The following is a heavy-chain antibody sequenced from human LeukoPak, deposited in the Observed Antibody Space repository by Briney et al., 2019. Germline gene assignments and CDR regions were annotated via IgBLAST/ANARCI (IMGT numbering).Heavy chain of an antibody. Sequence: SETLSLTCTLSGGSISSYYWSWIRQPPGKGLEWIGYIYYSGSTNYNPSLKSRVTISVDTSKNQFSLKLSSVTAADTAVYYCATFRGDYYDSSGYVAYYRGQGILVTVSS. CDR3: ATFRGDYYDSSGYVAYY. CDR1: GGSISSYY. D-gene: IGHD3-22*01. J-gene: IGHJ4*02. CDR2: IYYSGST. V-gene: IGHV4-59*08.